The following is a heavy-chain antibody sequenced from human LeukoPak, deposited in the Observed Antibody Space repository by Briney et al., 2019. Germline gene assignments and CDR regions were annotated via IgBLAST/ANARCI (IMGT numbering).Heavy chain of an antibody. D-gene: IGHD3-10*01. CDR2: IYTSGST. J-gene: IGHJ4*02. CDR1: GGSISSYY. CDR3: ARVGRGITMVRGVINYFDY. V-gene: IGHV4-4*09. Sequence: SETLSLTCTVSGGSISSYYWSWIRQPPGKGLEWIGYIYTSGSTNYNPSLKSRVTISVDTSKNQFSLKLSSVTAADTAVYYCARVGRGITMVRGVINYFDYWGQGTLVTVSS.